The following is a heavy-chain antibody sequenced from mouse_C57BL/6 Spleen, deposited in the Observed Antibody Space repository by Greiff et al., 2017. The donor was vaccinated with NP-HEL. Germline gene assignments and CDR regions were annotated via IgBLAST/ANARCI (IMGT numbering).Heavy chain of an antibody. D-gene: IGHD1-1*01. Sequence: DVQLVESGGDLVKPGGSLKLSCAASGFTFSSYGMSWVRQTPDKRLEWVATISSGGSYTYYPDSVKGRFTISRDNAKNTLYLQMSSLKSEDTAMYYCARHYYGSSPHWYFDVWGTGTTVTVSS. J-gene: IGHJ1*03. V-gene: IGHV5-6*01. CDR1: GFTFSSYG. CDR2: ISSGGSYT. CDR3: ARHYYGSSPHWYFDV.